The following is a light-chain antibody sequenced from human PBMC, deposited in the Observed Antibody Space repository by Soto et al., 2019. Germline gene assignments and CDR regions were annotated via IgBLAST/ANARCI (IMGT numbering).Light chain of an antibody. V-gene: IGLV2-14*01. CDR3: SSFTSSVTYV. CDR1: SSDVGGHNS. J-gene: IGLJ1*01. CDR2: DVS. Sequence: QSALTQPASVSGSPGQSITISCTGTSSDVGGHNSVSWYRQDPGKAPKLMSYDVSNRPSGVSDRFSGSKSGNTASLTISGLQIEDEADYYCSSFTSSVTYVFGTGTKVTVL.